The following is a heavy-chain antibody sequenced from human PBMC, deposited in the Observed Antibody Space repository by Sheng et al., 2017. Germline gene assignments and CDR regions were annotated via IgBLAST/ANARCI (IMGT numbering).Heavy chain of an antibody. J-gene: IGHJ4*02. V-gene: IGHV3-23*04. Sequence: EMQLVESGGALVQTGGSLRLSCVSSQFTFGTYAMSWVRQAPGKGLEWVSAISGSGGSAIYADSVKGRFSLSRDNSKNTLYLQMNSLRAEDTAVYYCASGFAETGGSHPYHFDRWGQGTLVGVSS. CDR2: ISGSGGSA. CDR1: QFTFGTYA. CDR3: ASGFAETGGSHPYHFDR. D-gene: IGHD2-8*02.